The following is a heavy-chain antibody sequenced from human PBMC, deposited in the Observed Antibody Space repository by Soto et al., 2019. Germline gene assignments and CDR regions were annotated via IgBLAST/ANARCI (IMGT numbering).Heavy chain of an antibody. CDR1: GGSISSYY. J-gene: IGHJ6*02. CDR2: IYISGST. Sequence: SETLSLTCTVSGGSISSYYRSWIRQPAGKGLEWIGRIYISGSTNYNPSLKSRITMSVDTSKNQFSLKLSSLTAADTAVYYCARDYGNYYGMDVWGQGTTVTVSS. CDR3: ARDYGNYYGMDV. V-gene: IGHV4-4*07. D-gene: IGHD3-16*01.